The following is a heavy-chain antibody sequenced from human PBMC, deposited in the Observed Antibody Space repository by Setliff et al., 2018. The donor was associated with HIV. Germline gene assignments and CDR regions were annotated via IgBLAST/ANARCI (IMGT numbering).Heavy chain of an antibody. V-gene: IGHV1-18*01. CDR1: GYIFSTYG. J-gene: IGHJ6*03. CDR2: IGASNGNT. Sequence: ASVKVSCKASGYIFSTYGISWVRQAPGQGLEWMGWIGASNGNTHYAQKVQGRVTLTTDTSTNTAYMELRSLRSDDAAVYYCAKTTPQPHYYYYVDVWGKGITVTVSS. D-gene: IGHD4-17*01. CDR3: AKTTPQPHYYYYVDV.